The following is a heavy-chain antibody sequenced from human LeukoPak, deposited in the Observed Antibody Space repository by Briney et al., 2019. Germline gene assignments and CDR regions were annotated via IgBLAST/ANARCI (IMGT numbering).Heavy chain of an antibody. V-gene: IGHV2-5*02. J-gene: IGHJ4*02. CDR3: AHRRSGYDWNHGDFDY. CDR1: GFSLTTRPLG. Sequence: SGPTLVNPTQTLTLTCSFSGFSLTTRPLGVGWIRQPPGKALEWLAVIYWDDDERYNPSLRTRLTVTTATSKNQVVLIMTNMDPVDTATYYCAHRRSGYDWNHGDFDYWGQGTLVTVSS. CDR2: IYWDDDE. D-gene: IGHD3-22*01.